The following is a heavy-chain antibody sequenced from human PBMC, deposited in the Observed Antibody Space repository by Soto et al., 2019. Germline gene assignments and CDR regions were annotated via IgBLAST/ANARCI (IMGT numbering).Heavy chain of an antibody. V-gene: IGHV1-69*13. CDR1: GGTFSSYA. CDR2: IIPIFGTA. D-gene: IGHD3-10*01. Sequence: RASVKVSFKASGGTFSSYAISWLRQAPGQGLEWMGGIIPIFGTANYAQKFQGRVTITADESTSTAYMELSSLRSEDTAVYYCARNVRAVNGVYYYYGMDVWGQGTTVTVSS. J-gene: IGHJ6*02. CDR3: ARNVRAVNGVYYYYGMDV.